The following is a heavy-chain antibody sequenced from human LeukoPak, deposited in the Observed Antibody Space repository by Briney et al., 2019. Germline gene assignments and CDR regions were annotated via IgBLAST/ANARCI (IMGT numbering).Heavy chain of an antibody. CDR1: GFTFSSYE. D-gene: IGHD2-15*01. CDR2: ISSSGSTI. J-gene: IGHJ3*02. V-gene: IGHV3-48*03. CDR3: AREVDGYCSGGSCGDI. Sequence: GGSLRLSCAAPGFTFSSYEMNWVRQAPGKGLEWVSYISSSGSTIYCADSVKGRFTISRDNAKNSLYLQMNSLRAEDTAVYYCAREVDGYCSGGSCGDIWGQGTMVTVSS.